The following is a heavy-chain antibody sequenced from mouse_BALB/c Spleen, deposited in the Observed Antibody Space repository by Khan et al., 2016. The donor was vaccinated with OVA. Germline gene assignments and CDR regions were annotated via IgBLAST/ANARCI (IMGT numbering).Heavy chain of an antibody. CDR2: IAPANGNT. CDR1: GFNIKDTY. CDR3: VHPSSDPRNFDV. V-gene: IGHV14-3*02. J-gene: IGHJ1*01. Sequence: EVQLQQSGAELVKPGASVKLSCTASGFNIKDTYVHWVKERPEQGLEWIGRIAPANGNTEYDPKFQGMATITADTSSNTSYLQLRGLTSADSAVYYYVHPSSDPRNFDVWGAGTTVTVSS.